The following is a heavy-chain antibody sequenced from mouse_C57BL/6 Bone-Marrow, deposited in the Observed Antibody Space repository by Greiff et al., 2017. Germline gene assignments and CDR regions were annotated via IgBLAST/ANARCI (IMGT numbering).Heavy chain of an antibody. CDR2: IYPGSGNT. V-gene: IGHV1-76*01. CDR1: GYTFTDYY. Sequence: QVQLQQSGAELVRPGASVKLSCKASGYTFTDYYINWVKQRPGQGLEWIARIYPGSGNTYYNEKFKGKATLTAEKSSSTAYMQLSSLTSEDSAVYFGARMGGGREYWGQGTLVTVSA. CDR3: ARMGGGREY. J-gene: IGHJ3*01. D-gene: IGHD3-3*01.